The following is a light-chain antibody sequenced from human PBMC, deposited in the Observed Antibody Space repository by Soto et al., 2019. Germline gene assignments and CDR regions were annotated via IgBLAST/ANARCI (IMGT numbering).Light chain of an antibody. CDR2: GAS. V-gene: IGKV1-6*01. CDR3: LQDNSYPRT. CDR1: QGIRNE. J-gene: IGKJ1*01. Sequence: AIQMTQSPLSLSASVGDRVTISCRASQGIRNELGWYQQKPGKAPKLLIYGASTLQSGVPSRFSGSGSGTDFTLSISSLQPEDSATYYCLQDNSYPRTFGPGTKVEIK.